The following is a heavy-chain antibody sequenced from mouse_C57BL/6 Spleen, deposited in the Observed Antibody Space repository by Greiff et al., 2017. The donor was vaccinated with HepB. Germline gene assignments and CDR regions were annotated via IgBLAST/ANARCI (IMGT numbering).Heavy chain of an antibody. CDR3: ARRDYDEDYYAMDY. J-gene: IGHJ4*01. V-gene: IGHV5-12*01. CDR2: ISNGGGST. CDR1: GFTFSDYY. Sequence: EVKLMESGGGLVQPGGSLKLSCAASGFTFSDYYMYWVRQTPEKRLEWVAYISNGGGSTYYPDTVKGRFTISRDNAKNTLYLQMSRLKSEDTAMYYCARRDYDEDYYAMDYWGQGTSVTVSS. D-gene: IGHD2-4*01.